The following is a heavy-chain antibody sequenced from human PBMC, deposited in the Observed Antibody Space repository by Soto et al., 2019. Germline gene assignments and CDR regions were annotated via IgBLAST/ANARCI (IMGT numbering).Heavy chain of an antibody. CDR3: ARGRYGDY. CDR1: GYIFTSYG. J-gene: IGHJ4*02. Sequence: QAHLVQSGPEVKKPGASVNVSCKGSGYIFTSYGIAWVRQAPGQGVEWMGWIRAHNGNTEYAQKFQGRVTVTRDTSTSTAYLELRSPRSDDTALYYCARGRYGDYWGQGALVTVSS. CDR2: IRAHNGNT. D-gene: IGHD4-17*01. V-gene: IGHV1-18*01.